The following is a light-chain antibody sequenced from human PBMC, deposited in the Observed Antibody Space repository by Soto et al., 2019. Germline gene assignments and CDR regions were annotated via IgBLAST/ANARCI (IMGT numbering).Light chain of an antibody. CDR1: SSDVGGYKY. CDR3: CSFAGSYTWV. J-gene: IGLJ3*02. CDR2: DVS. Sequence: QSVLTQPRSVSGSPGQSVIISCTGTSSDVGGYKYVSWYQHHPGKAPKLMIYDVSKRPSGVPDRFSGSKSGNTASLTISGLQADDEADYYCCSFAGSYTWVFGGGTKLTVL. V-gene: IGLV2-11*01.